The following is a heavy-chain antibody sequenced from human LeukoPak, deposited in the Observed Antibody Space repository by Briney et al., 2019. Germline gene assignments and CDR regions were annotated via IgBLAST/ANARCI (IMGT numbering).Heavy chain of an antibody. J-gene: IGHJ3*02. CDR2: ISWNSGSI. CDR1: GFTFDDYA. Sequence: GRSLRLSCAASGFTFDDYAMHWVRQAPGKGLEWVSGISWNSGSIGYADSVKGRFTISRDNAKNSLYLQMNSLRAEDTALYYCAGSRFDAFDIWGQGTMVTVSS. D-gene: IGHD3-10*01. CDR3: AGSRFDAFDI. V-gene: IGHV3-9*01.